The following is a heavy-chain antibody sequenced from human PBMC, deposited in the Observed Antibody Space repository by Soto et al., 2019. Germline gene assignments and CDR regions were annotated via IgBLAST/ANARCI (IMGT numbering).Heavy chain of an antibody. CDR1: GYSFTNHV. CDR3: ARRLNSGSWYSGSGVDV. V-gene: IGHV5-51*01. D-gene: IGHD6-13*01. J-gene: IGHJ6*02. Sequence: PXESLKIYWKGSGYSFTNHVLAWVRQVPGKGLDWMGMIYPGDSDTRYSPSFQGQVTISADKSLSTAYLQWSSLRASDTALYYCARRLNSGSWYSGSGVDVWGRGTTVTVPS. CDR2: IYPGDSDT.